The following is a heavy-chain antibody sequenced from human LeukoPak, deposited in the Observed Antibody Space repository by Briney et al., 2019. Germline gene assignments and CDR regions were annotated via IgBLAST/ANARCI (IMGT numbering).Heavy chain of an antibody. D-gene: IGHD2-21*02. Sequence: GGSLRLSCAASGFTFSSYAMHWVRQAPGKGLEWVAVISYDGSNKYYADSVKGRFTISRDNSKNTLYLQMNSLRAEDTAVYYCARLVVTAIRRNYYYFYGMDVWGQGTTVTVSS. V-gene: IGHV3-30-3*01. CDR1: GFTFSSYA. J-gene: IGHJ6*02. CDR2: ISYDGSNK. CDR3: ARLVVTAIRRNYYYFYGMDV.